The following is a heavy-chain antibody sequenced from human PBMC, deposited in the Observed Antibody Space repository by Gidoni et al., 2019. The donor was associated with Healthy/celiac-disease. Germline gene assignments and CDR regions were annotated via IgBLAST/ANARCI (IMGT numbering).Heavy chain of an antibody. CDR3: ARSSSGLSLWVTDY. CDR2: IYYSGST. D-gene: IGHD6-6*01. Sequence: QLQLQESGPGLVKPSETLSLTCTVSGGSISSSSYYWGWIRQPPGKGLEWIGSIYYSGSTYYNPSLKSRVTISVDTSKNQFSLKLSSVTAADTAVYYCARSSSGLSLWVTDYWGQGTLVTVSS. J-gene: IGHJ4*02. CDR1: GGSISSSSYY. V-gene: IGHV4-39*01.